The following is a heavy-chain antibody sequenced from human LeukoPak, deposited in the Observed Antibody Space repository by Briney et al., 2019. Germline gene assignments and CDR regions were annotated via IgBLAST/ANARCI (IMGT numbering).Heavy chain of an antibody. D-gene: IGHD2-2*01. CDR2: ISYDRSNK. CDR1: GFTFSSYA. V-gene: IGHV3-30-3*01. CDR3: ARDGDCSSTSCYDLPHYYYYGMDV. Sequence: GGSLRLSCAASGFTFSSYAMHWVRQAPGKGLEWVAVISYDRSNKYYADSVKGRFTISRDNSKNTLYLQMNSLRAEDTAVYYCARDGDCSSTSCYDLPHYYYYGMDVWGQGTTVTVSS. J-gene: IGHJ6*02.